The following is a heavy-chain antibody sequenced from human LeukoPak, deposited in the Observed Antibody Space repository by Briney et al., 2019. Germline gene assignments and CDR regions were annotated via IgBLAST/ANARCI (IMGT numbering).Heavy chain of an antibody. Sequence: ASVKVSCRASGYTFTSYGISWVRQAPGQGFEWMGWISAYNGNTNYAQKLQGRVTMTTDTSTSTAYMELRSLRSDDTAVYYCASSRDYYYGSGSHPNDYWGQGTLVTVSS. CDR1: GYTFTSYG. V-gene: IGHV1-18*04. J-gene: IGHJ4*02. CDR3: ASSRDYYYGSGSHPNDY. CDR2: ISAYNGNT. D-gene: IGHD3-10*01.